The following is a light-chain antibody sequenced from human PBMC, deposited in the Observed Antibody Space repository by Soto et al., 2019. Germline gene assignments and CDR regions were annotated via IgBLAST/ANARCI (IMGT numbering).Light chain of an antibody. V-gene: IGKV1-39*01. CDR1: QNINNY. J-gene: IGKJ5*01. CDR2: TAS. CDR3: QQGYDSPLT. Sequence: DIQMTQSPSSLSASVGDRVSITCRASQNINNYLTWYQQKPGEAPNLLIYTASTLHTGVPSRFIGSASGPSVTLTISSLQPEDFATYYWQQGYDSPLTFGQGTRLEVK.